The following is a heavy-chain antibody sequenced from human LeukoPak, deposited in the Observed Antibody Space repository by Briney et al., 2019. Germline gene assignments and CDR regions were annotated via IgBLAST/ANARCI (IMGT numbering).Heavy chain of an antibody. CDR3: AGRLESGATSWFDP. Sequence: GGSLRLSCAASGFTFSSYAMHWVRQAPGKGLEYVSAISSNGGSTYYANSVKGRFTISRDNSKNTLYLQMGSLRAEDMAVYYCAGRLESGATSWFDPWGQGTLVTVSS. D-gene: IGHD1-26*01. CDR2: ISSNGGST. J-gene: IGHJ5*02. V-gene: IGHV3-64*01. CDR1: GFTFSSYA.